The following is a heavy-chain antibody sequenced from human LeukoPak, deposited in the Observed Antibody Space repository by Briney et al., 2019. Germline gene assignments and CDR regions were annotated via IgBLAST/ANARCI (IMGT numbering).Heavy chain of an antibody. D-gene: IGHD3-9*01. CDR3: VKDPRYYDILTGYPYYFDY. CDR2: ISSNGGST. Sequence: AGGSLRLSCSASGFTFSSYAMHWVRQAPGKGLEYVSAISSNGGSTYYADSVKGRFTISRDNSKNTLYLQMSSLRAEDTAVYYCVKDPRYYDILTGYPYYFDYWGQGTLVTVSS. V-gene: IGHV3-64D*06. CDR1: GFTFSSYA. J-gene: IGHJ4*02.